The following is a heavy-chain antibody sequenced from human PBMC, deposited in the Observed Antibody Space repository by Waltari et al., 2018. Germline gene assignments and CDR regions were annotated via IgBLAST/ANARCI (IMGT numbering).Heavy chain of an antibody. D-gene: IGHD4-17*01. CDR3: AKAPRLVYGDFDY. J-gene: IGHJ4*02. V-gene: IGHV3-30*02. CDR2: IRYDGSNK. CDR1: GFTFSSYG. Sequence: QVQLVESGGGVVQPGGSLRLSCAASGFTFSSYGMHWVRQAPGKGLEWVAFIRYDGSNKYYADSVKGRFTISRDKSKNTLYLQMNSLRAEDTAVYYCAKAPRLVYGDFDYWGQGTLVTVSS.